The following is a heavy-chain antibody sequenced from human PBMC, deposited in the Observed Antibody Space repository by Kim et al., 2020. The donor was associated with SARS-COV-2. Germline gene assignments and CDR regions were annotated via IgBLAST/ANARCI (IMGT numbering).Heavy chain of an antibody. CDR2: IKSKTDGGTT. D-gene: IGHD4-17*01. CDR1: GFTFSNAW. CDR3: TTDGRDYGDFTLDY. J-gene: IGHJ4*02. V-gene: IGHV3-15*01. Sequence: GGSLRLSCAASGFTFSNAWMSWVRQAPGKGLEWVGRIKSKTDGGTTDYAAPVKGRFTISRDDSKNTLYLQMNSLKTEDTAVYYCTTDGRDYGDFTLDYWGQGTLVTVSS.